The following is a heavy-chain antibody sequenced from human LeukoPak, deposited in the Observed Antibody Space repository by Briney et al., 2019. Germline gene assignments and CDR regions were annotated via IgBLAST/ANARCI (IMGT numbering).Heavy chain of an antibody. Sequence: GASVKGSCKASGYTFTRHAITWLRQAPGQGPEWMGWTSPNNAKTDAAQNFQGRVSMTTDTSTSTAYMELRRLRSDDTAVYYCARVVRGDCQAETCFSWFDHWGQGTLVIVSS. V-gene: IGHV1-18*01. CDR3: ARVVRGDCQAETCFSWFDH. J-gene: IGHJ5*02. CDR2: TSPNNAKT. D-gene: IGHD3-10*02. CDR1: GYTFTRHA.